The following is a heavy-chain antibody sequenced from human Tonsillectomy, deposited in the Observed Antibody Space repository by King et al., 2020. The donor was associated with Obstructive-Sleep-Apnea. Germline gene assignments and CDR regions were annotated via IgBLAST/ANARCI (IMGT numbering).Heavy chain of an antibody. D-gene: IGHD3-10*01. CDR3: ARAPDLVPYASGSGDDPFDI. CDR1: GGSISSSSHY. Sequence: LQLQESGPGLLKPSETLSLTCTVSGGSISSSSHYWGWIRQPPGKGLEWIGSIYYSGSTYYTPSLKSRVTISVDTSKHQFSLKLGSVTAADTAVYYCARAPDLVPYASGSGDDPFDIWGQGTMVTVS. CDR2: IYYSGST. J-gene: IGHJ3*02. V-gene: IGHV4-39*07.